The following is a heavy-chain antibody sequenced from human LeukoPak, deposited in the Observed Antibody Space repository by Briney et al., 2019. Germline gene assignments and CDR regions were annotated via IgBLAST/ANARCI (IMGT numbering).Heavy chain of an antibody. V-gene: IGHV3-23*01. Sequence: GGSLRLSCAASGFTFSSFAMSWVRQASGKGLEWVSAISGSGVSTYYADSVKGRFTISRDNSKHTLYLQMNSLRAEDTAVYYCAKDMAGDYYDSSGYYYPYWGQGTLVTVSS. CDR1: GFTFSSFA. D-gene: IGHD3-22*01. J-gene: IGHJ4*02. CDR3: AKDMAGDYYDSSGYYYPY. CDR2: ISGSGVST.